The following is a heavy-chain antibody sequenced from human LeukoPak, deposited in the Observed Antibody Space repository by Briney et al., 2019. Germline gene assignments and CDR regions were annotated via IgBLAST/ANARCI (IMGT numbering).Heavy chain of an antibody. J-gene: IGHJ4*02. CDR3: AREEASYCSSTSCYGIDY. D-gene: IGHD2-2*01. Sequence: KPSETLSLTCTVSGVSVSSGSYYWSWIRQPPGQGLEWIGYIYYSGSTNYNPSLKSRVTISVDTSKNQFSLKLSSVTAADTAVYYCAREEASYCSSTSCYGIDYWGQGTLVTVSS. CDR2: IYYSGST. V-gene: IGHV4-61*01. CDR1: GVSVSSGSYY.